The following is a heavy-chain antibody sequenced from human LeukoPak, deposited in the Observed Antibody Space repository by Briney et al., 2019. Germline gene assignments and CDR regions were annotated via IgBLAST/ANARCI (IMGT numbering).Heavy chain of an antibody. Sequence: ASVKVSCKASGGTFSSYAISWVRQATGQGLEWMGWMNPNSGNTGYAQKFQGRVTMTRNTSISTAYMELSSLRSEDTAVYYCARGRDYSNYVDYWGQGTLVTVSS. CDR2: MNPNSGNT. CDR3: ARGRDYSNYVDY. J-gene: IGHJ4*02. D-gene: IGHD4-11*01. V-gene: IGHV1-8*02. CDR1: GGTFSSYA.